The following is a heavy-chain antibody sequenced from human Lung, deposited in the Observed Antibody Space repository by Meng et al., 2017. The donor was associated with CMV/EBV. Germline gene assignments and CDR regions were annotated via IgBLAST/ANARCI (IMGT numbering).Heavy chain of an antibody. V-gene: IGHV4-39*01. Sequence: LTCTVSGGSIRSHGSYWGWVRQPPGKGLEWIGSIYYTGNTYQNPSLKSRVIMSVDTSKNQFSLELTSVTAADTAVYYCASPSPHYDTWGQGTLVTVSS. CDR1: GGSIRSHGSY. CDR3: ASPSPHYDT. J-gene: IGHJ5*02. CDR2: IYYTGNT. D-gene: IGHD3-9*01.